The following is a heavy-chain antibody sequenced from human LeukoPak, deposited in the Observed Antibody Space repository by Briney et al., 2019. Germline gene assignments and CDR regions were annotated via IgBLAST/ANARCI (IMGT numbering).Heavy chain of an antibody. CDR3: ATLDLGGTSGGY. CDR1: GGSISSSSYY. CDR2: IYYSGSA. Sequence: SSETLSLTCTISGGSISSSSYYWGWIRQPPGKGLEWIGSIYYSGSAYYNPSLKSRVTISVDTSKNQFSLKLTSVTAADTAVYYCATLDLGGTSGGYWGQGTLVTVSS. J-gene: IGHJ4*02. D-gene: IGHD2-8*01. V-gene: IGHV4-39*07.